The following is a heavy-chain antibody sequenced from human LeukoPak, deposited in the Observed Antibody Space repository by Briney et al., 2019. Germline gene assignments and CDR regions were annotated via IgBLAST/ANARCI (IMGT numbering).Heavy chain of an antibody. Sequence: PGGSLRLSCAVSGFTFSSYSMTWVRQPPGKGLEWIGEINHSGSTNYNPSLKSRVTISVDTSKNQFSLKLSSVTAADTAVYYCASINRGLAVLWGLGPVDYWGQGTLVTVSS. CDR1: GFTFSSYS. V-gene: IGHV4-34*01. J-gene: IGHJ4*02. CDR3: ASINRGLAVLWGLGPVDY. CDR2: INHSGST. D-gene: IGHD3-16*01.